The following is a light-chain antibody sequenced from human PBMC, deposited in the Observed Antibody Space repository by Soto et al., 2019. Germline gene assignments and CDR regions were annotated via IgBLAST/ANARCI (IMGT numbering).Light chain of an antibody. Sequence: QSVLTQPPSASGTPGQRVTISCSGSGSNIGSKTVNWYQQLPGTAPKLLIYSNYQRPSGVPDRFSGSKSGTSASLAISGLQSEDEADYYCSAWDASLNGDVFGTGTKLTVL. CDR1: GSNIGSKT. CDR2: SNY. J-gene: IGLJ1*01. V-gene: IGLV1-44*01. CDR3: SAWDASLNGDV.